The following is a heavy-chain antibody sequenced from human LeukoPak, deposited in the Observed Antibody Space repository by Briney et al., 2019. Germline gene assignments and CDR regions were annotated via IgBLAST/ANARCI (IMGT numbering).Heavy chain of an antibody. CDR1: GGSISSYY. CDR2: IYYSGST. CDR3: ARDPGYYGSGSYYNPSWFDP. V-gene: IGHV4-59*01. J-gene: IGHJ5*02. Sequence: SETLSLTCTVSGGSISSYYWSWIRQPPGKGLEWIGYIYYSGSTNYNPSLKSRVTISVDTSKNQFSLKLSSVTAADTAVYYCARDPGYYGSGSYYNPSWFDPWGQGTLVTVSS. D-gene: IGHD3-10*01.